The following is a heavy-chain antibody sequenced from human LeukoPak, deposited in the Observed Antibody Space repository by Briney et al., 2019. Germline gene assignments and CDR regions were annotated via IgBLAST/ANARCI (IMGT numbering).Heavy chain of an antibody. V-gene: IGHV1-69*05. CDR2: ITPIFGTA. CDR1: GGTFSSYA. J-gene: IGHJ4*01. Sequence: SSVKVSCKASGGTFSSYALSWVRQAPGQGLEWMGRITPIFGTANYAQKFQGRVTITTDESTSTAYMELSSLRSEDTDVYYCARHSGWFSSGYPALDCSGDGTLVTASS. CDR3: ARHSGWFSSGYPALDC. D-gene: IGHD3-22*01.